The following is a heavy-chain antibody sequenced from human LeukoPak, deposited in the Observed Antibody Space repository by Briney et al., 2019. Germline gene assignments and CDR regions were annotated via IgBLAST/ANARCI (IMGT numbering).Heavy chain of an antibody. J-gene: IGHJ6*04. D-gene: IGHD3-10*01. CDR2: ISSSGSTI. CDR1: GFTFSSYE. V-gene: IGHV3-48*03. Sequence: PGGSLRLSCAASGFTFSSYEMNWVRQAPGKGLEWVSYISSSGSTIYYADSVKGRFTISRDNAKNSLYLQMNSQRAEDTAVYYCARERADSEDYYYGMDVWGKGTTVTVSS. CDR3: ARERADSEDYYYGMDV.